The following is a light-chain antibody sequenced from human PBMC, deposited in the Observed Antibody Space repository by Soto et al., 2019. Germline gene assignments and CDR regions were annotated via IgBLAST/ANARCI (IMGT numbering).Light chain of an antibody. V-gene: IGKV1-5*01. CDR3: QEYNSYSWT. CDR1: ENINNW. J-gene: IGKJ1*01. Sequence: DIQMTQYPPTLSASIGDRVTSTGMASENINNWLAWYQQRPGKALKLLISDAYSLQSGVPSRFTGSGSGTEFSITISSLQLDDFATYYCQEYNSYSWTFGPVTQVDIK. CDR2: DAY.